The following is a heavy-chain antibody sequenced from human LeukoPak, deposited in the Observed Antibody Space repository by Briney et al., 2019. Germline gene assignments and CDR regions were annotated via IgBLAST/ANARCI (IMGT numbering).Heavy chain of an antibody. J-gene: IGHJ4*02. CDR2: FDPEDGET. Sequence: ASVKVSCKVSGYTLTELSMHWVRQAPGKGLEWMGGFDPEDGETIYAQKFQGRVTMPEDTSTDTAYMELSSLRSEDTAVYYCATVLAVAGTGGFDYWGQGTLVTVSS. CDR3: ATVLAVAGTGGFDY. D-gene: IGHD6-19*01. CDR1: GYTLTELS. V-gene: IGHV1-24*01.